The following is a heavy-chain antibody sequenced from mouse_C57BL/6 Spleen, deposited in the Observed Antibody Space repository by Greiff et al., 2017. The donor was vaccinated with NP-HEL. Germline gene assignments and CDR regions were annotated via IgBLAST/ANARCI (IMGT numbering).Heavy chain of an antibody. CDR2: IYPGDGDT. V-gene: IGHV1-82*01. CDR3: AAMVPFDY. J-gene: IGHJ2*01. CDR1: GYAFSSSW. Sequence: QVQLQQSGPELVKPGASVKISCKASGYAFSSSWMNWVKQRPGKVLEWIGRIYPGDGDTNYNGKFKGKATLTADKSSSTAYMQLSSLTSEDSAVYFCAAMVPFDYWGQGTTLTVSS. D-gene: IGHD1-1*02.